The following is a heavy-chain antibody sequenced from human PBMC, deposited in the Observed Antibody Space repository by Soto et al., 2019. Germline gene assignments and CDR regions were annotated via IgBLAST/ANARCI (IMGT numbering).Heavy chain of an antibody. V-gene: IGHV3-9*01. CDR1: GFTFSSYW. CDR2: ISWNSGSI. J-gene: IGHJ3*02. CDR3: AKDRLVYGDYVSDAFDI. Sequence: GGSLRLSCAASGFTFSSYWMHWVRQAPGKGLVWVSGISWNSGSISYADSVKGRFTISRDNAKNSLYLQMNSLRAEDTALYYCAKDRLVYGDYVSDAFDIWGQGTMVTVSS. D-gene: IGHD4-17*01.